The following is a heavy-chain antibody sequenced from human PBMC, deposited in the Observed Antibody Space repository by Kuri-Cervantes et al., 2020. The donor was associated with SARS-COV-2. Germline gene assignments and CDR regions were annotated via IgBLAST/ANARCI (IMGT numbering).Heavy chain of an antibody. D-gene: IGHD7-27*01. J-gene: IGHJ4*02. CDR2: INHSGST. V-gene: IGHV4-34*01. Sequence: ESLKISCAASGFTFSSYSMNWVRQAPGKGLEWIGEINHSGSTNYNPSLKSRVTISVDTSKNQFSLKLSSVTAADTAVYYCARGPGNWGGFDYWGQGTLVTVSS. CDR3: ARGPGNWGGFDY. CDR1: GFTFSSYS.